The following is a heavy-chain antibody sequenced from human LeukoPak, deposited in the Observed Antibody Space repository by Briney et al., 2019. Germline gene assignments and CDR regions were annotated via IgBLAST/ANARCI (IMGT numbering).Heavy chain of an antibody. Sequence: GGSLRLSCAASRFDFIAYGMHWVRQAPGKGLEWVAVISYDGSNKYYADSVKGRFTISRDNAKNSLYLQMNSLRAEDTAVYYCATYSSRNAREFQSWGQGTLVTVSS. CDR2: ISYDGSNK. CDR3: ATYSSRNAREFQS. V-gene: IGHV3-30*03. CDR1: RFDFIAYG. J-gene: IGHJ1*01. D-gene: IGHD2-2*01.